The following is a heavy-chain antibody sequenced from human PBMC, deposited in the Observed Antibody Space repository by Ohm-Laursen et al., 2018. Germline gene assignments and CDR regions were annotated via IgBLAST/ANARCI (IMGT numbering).Heavy chain of an antibody. CDR2: INPNGGST. J-gene: IGHJ4*02. D-gene: IGHD6-13*01. V-gene: IGHV1-46*01. Sequence: GASVKVSCKASGYTFTNYYIRWVRQAPGQGLEWMGIINPNGGSTSYPQKFQGRVTMTKDTSTSTVYMELSSLRSEDTAVYYCARTGIAAGTVSYFDYWGQGTLVTVSS. CDR3: ARTGIAAGTVSYFDY. CDR1: GYTFTNYY.